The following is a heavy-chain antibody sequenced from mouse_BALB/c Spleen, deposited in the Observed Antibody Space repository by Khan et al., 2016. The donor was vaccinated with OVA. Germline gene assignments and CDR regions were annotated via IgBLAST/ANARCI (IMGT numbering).Heavy chain of an antibody. Sequence: VQLQQPGTVLVRPGTSVRMSCKASGYIFTDYLMHWVKQRPGQGLEWIGSIYPGNNDTNYNQKFKDKAKLTSVTSASTAYMVFSSLTNEDSAVFYYARAGCGSFAYWGQGTLVTVSA. CDR1: GYIFTDYL. CDR2: IYPGNNDT. CDR3: ARAGCGSFAY. J-gene: IGHJ3*01. V-gene: IGHV1-5*01.